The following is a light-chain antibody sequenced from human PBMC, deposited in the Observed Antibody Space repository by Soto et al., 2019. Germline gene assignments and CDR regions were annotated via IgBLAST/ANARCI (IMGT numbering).Light chain of an antibody. CDR3: QQYSKWPLT. CDR2: GAS. CDR1: QSVSSN. Sequence: EIVMTQSPATLSVSPGERATLSCRASQSVSSNLAWYQQKPGLAPRLLNYGASTRATGIPARFSGSGSGTEFTLTISSLQSEDFAVYYCQQYSKWPLTFGGGTKVDIK. J-gene: IGKJ4*01. V-gene: IGKV3-15*01.